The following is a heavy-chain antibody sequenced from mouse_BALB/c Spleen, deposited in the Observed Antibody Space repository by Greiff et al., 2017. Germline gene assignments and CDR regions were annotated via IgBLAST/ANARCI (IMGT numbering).Heavy chain of an antibody. CDR2: INPSTGYT. Sequence: QVQLQQSGAELAKPGASVKMSCKASGYTFTSYWMHWVKQRPGQGLEWIGYINPSTGYTEYNQKFKDKATLTADKSSSTAYMQLSSLTSEDSAVYYCARSRYFDVWGAGTTVTVSS. CDR1: GYTFTSYW. CDR3: ARSRYFDV. V-gene: IGHV1-7*01. J-gene: IGHJ1*01.